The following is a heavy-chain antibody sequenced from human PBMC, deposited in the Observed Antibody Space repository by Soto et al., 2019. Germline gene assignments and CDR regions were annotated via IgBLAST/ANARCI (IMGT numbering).Heavy chain of an antibody. CDR1: GFTFSSYG. V-gene: IGHV3-33*01. Sequence: QVQLVESGGGVVQPGRSLRLSCAASGFTFSSYGMHWVRQAPGKGLEWVAVIWYDGSNKYYADSVKGRFTISRDNSKNTLYLQMNSLRAEDTSVYYCARGSYSGRYYFDYWGQGTLVTVSS. CDR3: ARGSYSGRYYFDY. CDR2: IWYDGSNK. D-gene: IGHD1-26*01. J-gene: IGHJ4*02.